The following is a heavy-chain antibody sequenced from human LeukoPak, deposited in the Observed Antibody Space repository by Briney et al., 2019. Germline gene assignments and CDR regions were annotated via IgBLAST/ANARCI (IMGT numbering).Heavy chain of an antibody. J-gene: IGHJ2*01. V-gene: IGHV1-46*01. CDR1: GYTFTSYY. D-gene: IGHD4-11*01. CDR3: ARAYSNYWYFDL. CDR2: INPSGGST. Sequence: ASVKASCKASGYTFTSYYMHRVRQAPGQGLEWMGIINPSGGSTSYAQKFQGRVTMTRDTSTSTVYMELSSLRSEDTAVYYCARAYSNYWYFDLWGRGTLVTVSS.